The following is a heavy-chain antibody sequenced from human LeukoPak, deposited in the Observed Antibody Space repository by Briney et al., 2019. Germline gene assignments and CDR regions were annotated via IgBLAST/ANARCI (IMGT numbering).Heavy chain of an antibody. V-gene: IGHV3-23*01. CDR2: IGGSGGST. CDR3: AKGLRSSSWYEFDY. J-gene: IGHJ4*02. CDR1: GFTFSSYA. D-gene: IGHD6-13*01. Sequence: GASLRLSCAASGFTFSSYAMSWVRQAPGKGLEWVSAIGGSGGSTYYADSVKGRFTISRDNSKNTLYLQMNSLRAEDTAVYYCAKGLRSSSWYEFDYWGQGTLVTVSS.